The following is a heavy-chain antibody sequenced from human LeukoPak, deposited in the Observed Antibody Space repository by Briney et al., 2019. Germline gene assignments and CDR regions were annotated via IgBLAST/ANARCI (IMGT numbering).Heavy chain of an antibody. J-gene: IGHJ1*01. D-gene: IGHD3-3*01. V-gene: IGHV3-21*01. CDR1: GFTFSSYS. CDR2: ISSSSSYI. CDR3: ARDKGREYDFWSGYYMSEYFQH. Sequence: GGSLRLSCAASGFTFSSYSMNWVRQAPGKGLEWVSSISSSSSYIYYADSVKGRFTISRDNARNSLYLQMNSLRAEDTAVYYCARDKGREYDFWSGYYMSEYFQHWGQGTLVTVSS.